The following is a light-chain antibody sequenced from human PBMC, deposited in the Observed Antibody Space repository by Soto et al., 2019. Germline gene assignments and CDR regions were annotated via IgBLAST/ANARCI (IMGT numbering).Light chain of an antibody. CDR2: LETSGSY. CDR3: ETWDINTHVV. V-gene: IGLV4-60*02. CDR1: SGHTTYI. J-gene: IGLJ2*01. Sequence: QLVLTQSSSASASLGSSVKLTCTLSSGHTTYIIAWHQQQPGKAPRYLMKLETSGSYNKGSGVPDRFSGSSSGADRYLTISNLQFEDEADYYCETWDINTHVVFGGGTKLIVL.